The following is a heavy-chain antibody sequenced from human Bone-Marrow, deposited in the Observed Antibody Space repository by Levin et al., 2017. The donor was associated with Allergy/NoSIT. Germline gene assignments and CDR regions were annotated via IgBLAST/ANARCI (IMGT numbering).Heavy chain of an antibody. J-gene: IGHJ6*02. CDR3: ARVHKEQWLDTGYSYRGMDV. V-gene: IGHV4-59*01. CDR1: GGSISSSY. CDR2: IYYTGST. Sequence: NASETLSLTCNVSGGSISSSYWSWIRQPPGKGLEWIGCIYYTGSTHYNPSLKSRVTISIDMSKKTFSLKVNSVTDADTAVYYCARVHKEQWLDTGYSYRGMDVWGQGTTVTVSS. D-gene: IGHD6-19*01.